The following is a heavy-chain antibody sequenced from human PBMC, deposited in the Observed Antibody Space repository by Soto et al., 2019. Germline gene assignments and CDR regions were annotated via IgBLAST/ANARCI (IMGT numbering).Heavy chain of an antibody. J-gene: IGHJ4*02. CDR2: ISSSGGTT. CDR1: GFTFSSFA. D-gene: IGHD3-16*01. Sequence: GGSLRLSCAVSGFTFSSFAMSWVRQAPGKGLEWVSVISSSGGTTYYADSVKGRFTISRDNSKNALYLQMNSLRAEDTAVYYCARDYSYACDYWGQGTLVTVSS. V-gene: IGHV3-23*01. CDR3: ARDYSYACDY.